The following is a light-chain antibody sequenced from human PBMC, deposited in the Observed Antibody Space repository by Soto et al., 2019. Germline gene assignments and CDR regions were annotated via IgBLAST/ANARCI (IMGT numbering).Light chain of an antibody. CDR1: QSVSSSY. CDR3: EQYGSSIA. CDR2: DAY. Sequence: EIVLTQSPVTVPLSPGERATXSCRASQSVSSSYLAWYQQKPGQPPRLLIYDAYSRATGLPDSFRGSGSGTDFTLTINRLEPEDFAVYYCEQYGSSIAFSQGSRVEIK. V-gene: IGKV3-20*01. J-gene: IGKJ5*01.